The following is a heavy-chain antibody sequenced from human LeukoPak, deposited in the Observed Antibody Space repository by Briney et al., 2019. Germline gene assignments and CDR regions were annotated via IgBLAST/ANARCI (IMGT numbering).Heavy chain of an antibody. CDR1: GGTFSSYA. D-gene: IGHD4-17*01. Sequence: SVKVSCKASGGTFSSYAISWVRQAPGQGLEWMGGIIPIFGTASYAQKFQGRVTITADESTSTAYMELSSLRSEDTAVYYCARAANDYGDYVRGGYFDYWGQGTLVTVSS. CDR2: IIPIFGTA. V-gene: IGHV1-69*13. CDR3: ARAANDYGDYVRGGYFDY. J-gene: IGHJ4*02.